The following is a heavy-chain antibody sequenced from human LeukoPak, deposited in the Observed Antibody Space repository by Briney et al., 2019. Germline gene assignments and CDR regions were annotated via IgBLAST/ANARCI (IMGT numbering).Heavy chain of an antibody. CDR2: IYYSGST. Sequence: RASETLSLTCTVSGGSISSYYWSWIRQPPGKGLEWIGYIYYSGSTNYNPSLKSRVTISVGTSKNQFSLKLSSVTAADTAVYYCARSLRRGGGVVNVMGYWGQGTLVAVSS. CDR1: GGSISSYY. CDR3: ARSLRRGGGVVNVMGY. J-gene: IGHJ4*02. D-gene: IGHD3-3*01. V-gene: IGHV4-59*01.